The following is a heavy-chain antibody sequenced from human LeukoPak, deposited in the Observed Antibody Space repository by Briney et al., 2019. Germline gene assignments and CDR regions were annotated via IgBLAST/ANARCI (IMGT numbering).Heavy chain of an antibody. CDR3: ARAYYGSGSLQGYFDY. CDR2: INHSGST. D-gene: IGHD3-10*01. CDR1: GGSFSGYY. Sequence: SETLSLTCAVYGGSFSGYYWSWIRQPPGKGLEWIGEINHSGSTNYNPSLKSRVTISVDTSKNQFSLKLSSVTAADTAVYYCARAYYGSGSLQGYFDYWGQGTLVTVSS. J-gene: IGHJ4*02. V-gene: IGHV4-34*01.